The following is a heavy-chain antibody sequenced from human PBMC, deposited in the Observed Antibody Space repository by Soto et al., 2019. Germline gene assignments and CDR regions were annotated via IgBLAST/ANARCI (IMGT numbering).Heavy chain of an antibody. D-gene: IGHD3-3*01. CDR3: ARGQSYDFWSGYTKYGMDV. CDR1: GFTFSSYD. Sequence: EVQLVESGGGLVQPGGSLRLSCAASGFTFSSYDMHWVRQATGKGLEWVSAIGTAGDTYYPGSVKGRFTISRENAKNSMYLQMNSLRAEDTAVYYCARGQSYDFWSGYTKYGMDVGGQGTTVTVSS. CDR2: IGTAGDT. V-gene: IGHV3-13*01. J-gene: IGHJ6*02.